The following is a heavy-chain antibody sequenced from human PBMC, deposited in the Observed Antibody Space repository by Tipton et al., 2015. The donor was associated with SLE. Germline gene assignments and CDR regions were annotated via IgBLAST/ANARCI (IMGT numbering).Heavy chain of an antibody. CDR1: GFTFSSYW. Sequence: SLRLSCAASGFTFSSYWMHWVRQAPGKGLVWLSRINSDGSSTSYADSVKGRFTISRDNAKNTVYLQMNSRRAEDTAVYYCARAGNWDGMAVGGQGTTVTVSS. CDR2: INSDGSST. J-gene: IGHJ6*02. V-gene: IGHV3-74*01. D-gene: IGHD7-27*01. CDR3: ARAGNWDGMAV.